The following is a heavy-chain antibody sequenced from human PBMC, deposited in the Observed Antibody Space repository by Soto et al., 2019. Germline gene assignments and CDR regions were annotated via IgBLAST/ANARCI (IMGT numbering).Heavy chain of an antibody. CDR2: IWYDGSNK. V-gene: IGHV3-33*01. Sequence: QVQLVESGGGVVQPGRSLRLSCAASGFTFSSYGMHWVRQAPGKGLEWVAVIWYDGSNKYYADSVKGRFTISRDNSKNTLYLQMNSLRAEDTAVHYCARDLDGDYLDYWGQGTLVTVSS. CDR1: GFTFSSYG. CDR3: ARDLDGDYLDY. D-gene: IGHD4-17*01. J-gene: IGHJ4*02.